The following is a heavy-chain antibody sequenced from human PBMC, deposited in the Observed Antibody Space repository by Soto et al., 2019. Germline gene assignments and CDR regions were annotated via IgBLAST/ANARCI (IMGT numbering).Heavy chain of an antibody. CDR2: INPHGGST. CDR3: ARSSGGNFGIIIEGTNWFAP. J-gene: IGHJ5*02. D-gene: IGHD1-26*01. V-gene: IGHV1-46*01. Sequence: QLVQSGGEVKQPGASVKVSCKAPRDTSTSYYINWVRQAPGQGLEWMGVINPHGGSTAYAQKFKGRVTLTRDTSASTVYMEVSSLTSEDTAMYYCARSSGGNFGIIIEGTNWFAPWAQGTLVTVSS. CDR1: RDTSTSYY.